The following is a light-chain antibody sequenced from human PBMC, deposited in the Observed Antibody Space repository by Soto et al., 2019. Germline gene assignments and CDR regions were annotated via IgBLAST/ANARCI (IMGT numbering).Light chain of an antibody. CDR2: DTS. Sequence: EIVLTQSPGTLSLSPGERATLSCRASQSVSSSYLAWYQQKPGQAPRLLIYDTSSRATGIPDRFSGSGSGTDFALTISRLGPEDFAVYYWQQYGSSPLTVGRGTKVDIK. J-gene: IGKJ3*01. CDR1: QSVSSSY. CDR3: QQYGSSPLT. V-gene: IGKV3-20*01.